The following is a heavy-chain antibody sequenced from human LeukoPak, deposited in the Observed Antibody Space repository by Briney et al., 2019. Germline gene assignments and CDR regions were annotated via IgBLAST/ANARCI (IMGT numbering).Heavy chain of an antibody. Sequence: ASVKVSCKASGGTFNTYAINWVRQAPGQGLEWMGWISAYNGNTNYAQKLQGRVTMTTDTSTSTAYMELRSLRSDDTAVYYCARDPDWVNYFDYWGQGTLVTVSS. J-gene: IGHJ4*02. V-gene: IGHV1-18*01. CDR1: GGTFNTYA. CDR2: ISAYNGNT. D-gene: IGHD3/OR15-3a*01. CDR3: ARDPDWVNYFDY.